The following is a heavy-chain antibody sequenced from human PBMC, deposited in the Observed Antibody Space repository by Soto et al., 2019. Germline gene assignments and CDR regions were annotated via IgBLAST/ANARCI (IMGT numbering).Heavy chain of an antibody. V-gene: IGHV3-48*01. D-gene: IGHD3-22*01. Sequence: EVQLVESGGGLVQPGGSLRLSCAASGFTFSSYSMNWVRQAPGKGLEWVSYISSSSSTIYYADSVKGRFTISRDNAENSLYLQMNSLRAEDTAVYYCAREGEVDSSGYYYGIDYWGQGTLVTVSS. J-gene: IGHJ4*02. CDR1: GFTFSSYS. CDR2: ISSSSSTI. CDR3: AREGEVDSSGYYYGIDY.